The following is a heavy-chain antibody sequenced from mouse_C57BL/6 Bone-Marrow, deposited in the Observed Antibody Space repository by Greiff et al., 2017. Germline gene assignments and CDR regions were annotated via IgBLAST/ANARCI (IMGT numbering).Heavy chain of an antibody. CDR3: ARDIITTVVAPPY. Sequence: VQLQQSGPELVKPGASVKISCKASGYAFSSSWMNWVKQRPGKGLEWIGRIYPGDGDTNYNGKFKGKATLTADKSSSTAYMQLSSLTSEDSAVYFCARDIITTVVAPPYWGQGTLVTVS. D-gene: IGHD1-1*01. J-gene: IGHJ3*01. V-gene: IGHV1-82*01. CDR2: IYPGDGDT. CDR1: GYAFSSSW.